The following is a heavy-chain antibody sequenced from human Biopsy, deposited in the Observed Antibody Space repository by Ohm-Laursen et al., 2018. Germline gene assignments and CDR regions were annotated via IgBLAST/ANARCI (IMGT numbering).Heavy chain of an antibody. J-gene: IGHJ4*02. D-gene: IGHD3-3*01. V-gene: IGHV4-39*01. CDR3: ARHSLDDFWSGAHYYFDY. CDR2: VYYSGST. CDR1: GGSISSRNHY. Sequence: GTLSLTCSVSGGSISSRNHYWGWLRQPPGKGLEWIGHVYYSGSTFYNSSLESRVTVSVDTFKNQFHLRLTSMSASDTAVYYCARHSLDDFWSGAHYYFDYWGLGTLVTVSS.